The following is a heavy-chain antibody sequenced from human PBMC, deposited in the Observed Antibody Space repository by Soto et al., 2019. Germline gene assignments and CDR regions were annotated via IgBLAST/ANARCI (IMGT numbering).Heavy chain of an antibody. CDR3: ARVPAAIVMYNWFDP. Sequence: QVQLVQSGAEVKKPGASVKVSCKASGYTFTSYGISWVRQAPGQGLEWMGWISAYNGNTNYAQKLQGRVTMTTDTSTSTAYMELRSLRYDDTAVYYCARVPAAIVMYNWFDPWGQGTLVTVSS. CDR2: ISAYNGNT. V-gene: IGHV1-18*01. J-gene: IGHJ5*02. CDR1: GYTFTSYG. D-gene: IGHD2-2*01.